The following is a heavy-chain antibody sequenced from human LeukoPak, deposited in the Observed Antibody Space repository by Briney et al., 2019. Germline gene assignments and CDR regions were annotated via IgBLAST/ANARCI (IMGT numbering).Heavy chain of an antibody. Sequence: QPGGSLRLSCAASGFIFSSYGMHWVRQAPGKGLEWVAVIAYDGSNKYYADSVKGRFTISRDNSKNTLYLQMNSLRAEDTAVYYCAKGPVWDIVVVVAATDAFDIWGQGTMVTVSS. V-gene: IGHV3-30*18. CDR1: GFIFSSYG. D-gene: IGHD2-15*01. CDR2: IAYDGSNK. J-gene: IGHJ3*02. CDR3: AKGPVWDIVVVVAATDAFDI.